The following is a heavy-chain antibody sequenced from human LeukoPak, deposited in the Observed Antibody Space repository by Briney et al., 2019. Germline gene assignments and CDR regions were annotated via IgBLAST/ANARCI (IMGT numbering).Heavy chain of an antibody. J-gene: IGHJ4*02. Sequence: PGGSLRLSCAASGFTFSSYWMHRVRQAPGKGLVRVSRINSDGSSTSYADSVKGRFTISRDNAKNTLYLQMNSLRAEDTAVYYCATGYGDYEIGFDYWGQGTLVTVSS. D-gene: IGHD4-17*01. V-gene: IGHV3-74*01. CDR1: GFTFSSYW. CDR2: INSDGSST. CDR3: ATGYGDYEIGFDY.